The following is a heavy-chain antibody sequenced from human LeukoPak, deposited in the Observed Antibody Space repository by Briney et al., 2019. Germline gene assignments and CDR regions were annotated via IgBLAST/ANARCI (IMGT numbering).Heavy chain of an antibody. CDR1: GGTFSSYA. J-gene: IGHJ4*02. Sequence: SVKFSCKASGGTFSSYAISWVRQAPGQGLEWMGGIIPIFGTANYAQKFQGRVTITADESTSTAYVELSSLRSEDTAVYYCARGLGSGRPFDYWGQGTLVTVSS. V-gene: IGHV1-69*13. CDR2: IIPIFGTA. D-gene: IGHD3-10*01. CDR3: ARGLGSGRPFDY.